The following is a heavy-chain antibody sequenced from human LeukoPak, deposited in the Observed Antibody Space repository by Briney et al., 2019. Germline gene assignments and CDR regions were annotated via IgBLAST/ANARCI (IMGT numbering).Heavy chain of an antibody. V-gene: IGHV3-9*01. CDR1: GFTFDDYA. J-gene: IGHJ4*02. D-gene: IGHD6-13*01. CDR2: ISWNSGSI. CDR3: AKDYSSSWIFDY. Sequence: GGSLRLSCAASGFTFDDYAMHWVRQAPGKGLEWVSGISWNSGSIGYADSVKGRFTISRDNAKNSLYLQMNSLRAEDTALYYCAKDYSSSWIFDYWGQGTLVTVSS.